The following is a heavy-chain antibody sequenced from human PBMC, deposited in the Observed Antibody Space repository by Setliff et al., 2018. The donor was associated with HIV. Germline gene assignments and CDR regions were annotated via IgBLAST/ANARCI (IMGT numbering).Heavy chain of an antibody. CDR2: IYTSGNA. V-gene: IGHV4-31*03. D-gene: IGHD3-22*01. Sequence: SETLSLTCTVSGDSISSITYSWNWIRQLPGKGLEWIGHIYTSGNADYNPSLKSRLSISVDTSKKHFSLKLSSVTAANTAVYYCAADMGFYFDSTVYSTVFEIWAPGTRVTV. CDR3: AADMGFYFDSTVYSTVFEI. J-gene: IGHJ3*02. CDR1: GDSISSITYS.